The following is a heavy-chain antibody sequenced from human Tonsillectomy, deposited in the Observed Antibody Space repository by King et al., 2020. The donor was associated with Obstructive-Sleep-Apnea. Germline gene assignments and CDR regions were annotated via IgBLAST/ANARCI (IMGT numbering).Heavy chain of an antibody. Sequence: LQLQESGPGLVKPSETLSLTCTISGGSISSTSYYCGWIRQPPGKGLEWIGSIYYSGSTYYNPSLKSRVTISVDTSKNQFSLKLTSVTAADTAVYYCARDAGVCGDGSCYSGWFDPWGQGTLVTVSS. CDR2: IYYSGST. D-gene: IGHD2-15*01. CDR3: ARDAGVCGDGSCYSGWFDP. J-gene: IGHJ5*02. CDR1: GGSISSTSYY. V-gene: IGHV4-39*07.